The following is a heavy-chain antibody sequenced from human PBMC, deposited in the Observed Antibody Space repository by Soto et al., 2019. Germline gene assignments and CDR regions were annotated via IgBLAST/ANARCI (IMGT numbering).Heavy chain of an antibody. CDR1: GYTFTSYA. V-gene: IGHV1-3*01. D-gene: IGHD6-19*01. J-gene: IGHJ4*02. Sequence: GASVKVSCKASGYTFTSYAMHWVRQAPGQRLEWMGWINAGNGNAKYSQKFQGRVTITRDTSASTAYMELSSLRSEDTAVYYCARDLGVAGTGYWGQGTLVTVSS. CDR3: ARDLGVAGTGY. CDR2: INAGNGNA.